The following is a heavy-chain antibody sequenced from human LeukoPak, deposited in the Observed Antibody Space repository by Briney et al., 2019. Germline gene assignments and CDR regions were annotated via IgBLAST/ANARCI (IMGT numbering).Heavy chain of an antibody. V-gene: IGHV3-9*01. CDR2: ISWNSGSI. CDR3: AKDRSTTVIPLGPFGY. J-gene: IGHJ4*02. CDR1: GFTFDDYA. Sequence: GGSLRLSCAASGFTFDDYAMHWVRQAPGKGLEWVSGISWNSGSIGYADSVKGRFTISRDNAKNSLYLQMNSLRAEDTALYYCAKDRSTTVIPLGPFGYWGQGTLVTVSS. D-gene: IGHD4-17*01.